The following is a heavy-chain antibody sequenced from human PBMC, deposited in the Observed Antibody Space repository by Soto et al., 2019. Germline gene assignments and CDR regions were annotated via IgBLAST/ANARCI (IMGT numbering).Heavy chain of an antibody. V-gene: IGHV3-48*02. CDR1: GFTFSSYN. D-gene: IGHD2-8*02. J-gene: IGHJ3*01. CDR3: AGDRNNYWPGVSDL. Sequence: GGSLRLSCAASGFTFSSYNMNWVRQAPGQGLEWVSYISSSGSTIYYADSVQGRFTISRDNANNSLYLQMNTLRDEDTAVYYCAGDRNNYWPGVSDLWGQGTMVTV. CDR2: ISSSGSTI.